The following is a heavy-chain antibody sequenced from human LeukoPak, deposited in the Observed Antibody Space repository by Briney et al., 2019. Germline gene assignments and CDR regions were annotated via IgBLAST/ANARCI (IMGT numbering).Heavy chain of an antibody. CDR3: AKRASGSGTSLYYFDY. V-gene: IGHV3-23*01. D-gene: IGHD3-10*01. CDR2: ISNSAGST. J-gene: IGHJ4*02. Sequence: PGGSLRLSCAASGSTFSSYAMSWVRQAPGKGLEWVSVISNSAGSTFYADSVKGRFTISRDNSKNTLYLQMNSLRAEDTAVYYCAKRASGSGTSLYYFDYWGQGTLVTVSS. CDR1: GSTFSSYA.